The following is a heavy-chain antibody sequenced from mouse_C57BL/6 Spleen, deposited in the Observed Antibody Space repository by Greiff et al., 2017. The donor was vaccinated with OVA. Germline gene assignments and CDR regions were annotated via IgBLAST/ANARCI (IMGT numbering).Heavy chain of an antibody. CDR2: IYPRDGST. CDR3: ARGTTVVEGRFAY. D-gene: IGHD1-1*01. J-gene: IGHJ3*01. V-gene: IGHV1-85*01. CDR1: GYTFTSYD. Sequence: VQLQQSGPELVKPGASVKLSCKASGYTFTSYDINWVKQRPGQGLEWIGWIYPRDGSTKYNEKFKGKATLTVDTSSSTAYMELHSLTSEDSAVYFCARGTTVVEGRFAYWGQGTLVTVSA.